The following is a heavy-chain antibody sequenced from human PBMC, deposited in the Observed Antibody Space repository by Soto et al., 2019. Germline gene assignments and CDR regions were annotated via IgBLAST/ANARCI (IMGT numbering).Heavy chain of an antibody. V-gene: IGHV6-1*01. D-gene: IGHD3-9*01. CDR1: VDSVSSNSAA. Sequence: SGSLSLTCAISVDSVSSNSAACNFVSQSAWRGLEWLGRTYYRSKWYNDYAVSVKSRITINPDTSKNQFSLQLNSVTPEDTAVYYCARGEGSSRGFEVLDLWGKGTTVTVSS. CDR2: TYYRSKWYN. CDR3: ARGEGSSRGFEVLDL. J-gene: IGHJ6*04.